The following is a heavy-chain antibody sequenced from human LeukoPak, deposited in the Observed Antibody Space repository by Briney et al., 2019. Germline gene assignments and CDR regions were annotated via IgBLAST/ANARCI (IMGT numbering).Heavy chain of an antibody. CDR2: ISNSSSTI. Sequence: GGSLRLSCPASGFTFSSYSMNWVRQAPGKGLEWVSYISNSSSTIYYADSVRGRFTISRDNAKNSLYLQMNSLRAEDTAVYYCARDRAAWLTGYDYWGQGTLVTVSS. CDR1: GFTFSSYS. J-gene: IGHJ4*02. D-gene: IGHD3-9*01. V-gene: IGHV3-48*04. CDR3: ARDRAAWLTGYDY.